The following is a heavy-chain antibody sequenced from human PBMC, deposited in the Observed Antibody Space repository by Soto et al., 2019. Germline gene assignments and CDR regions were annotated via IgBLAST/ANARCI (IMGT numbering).Heavy chain of an antibody. Sequence: EGSLRLSCAASGFTVSSNYMSWVRQAPGKGLEWVSVIYSGGSTYYADSVKGRFTISRDNSKNTLYLQMNSLRAEDTAVYYCASRIYYYYDSSGYYSDTDYWGQGTLVTVSS. CDR1: GFTVSSNY. V-gene: IGHV3-53*01. CDR3: ASRIYYYYDSSGYYSDTDY. J-gene: IGHJ4*02. D-gene: IGHD3-22*01. CDR2: IYSGGST.